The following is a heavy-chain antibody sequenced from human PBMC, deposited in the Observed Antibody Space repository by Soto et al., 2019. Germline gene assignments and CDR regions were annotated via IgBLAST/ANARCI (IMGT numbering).Heavy chain of an antibody. CDR3: ARHDSSPTPTKGYYYYGMDV. D-gene: IGHD3-22*01. CDR2: IIPIFGTV. V-gene: IGHV1-69*12. CDR1: GGTFSSYA. Sequence: QVQLVQSGAEVKKPGSSVKVSCKASGGTFSSYAISWVRQAPGQGLEWMGGIIPIFGTVNYAQKFQGRVTITADESTSTAYMELSSLRSEDTAVYYCARHDSSPTPTKGYYYYGMDVWGQGTTVTVSS. J-gene: IGHJ6*02.